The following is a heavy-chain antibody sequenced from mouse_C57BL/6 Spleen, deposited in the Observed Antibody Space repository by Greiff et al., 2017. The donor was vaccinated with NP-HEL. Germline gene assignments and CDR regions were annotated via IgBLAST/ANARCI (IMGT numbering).Heavy chain of an antibody. Sequence: QVQLQQSGAELVKPGASVKISCKASGYAFSSYWMNWVKQRPGKGLEWIGQIYPGDGDTNYNGKFKGKATLTADKSSSTAYMQLSSLTSEDSAVYFCARLVTTGGYFDYWGQGTTLTVSS. CDR1: GYAFSSYW. CDR2: IYPGDGDT. J-gene: IGHJ2*01. V-gene: IGHV1-80*01. D-gene: IGHD2-2*01. CDR3: ARLVTTGGYFDY.